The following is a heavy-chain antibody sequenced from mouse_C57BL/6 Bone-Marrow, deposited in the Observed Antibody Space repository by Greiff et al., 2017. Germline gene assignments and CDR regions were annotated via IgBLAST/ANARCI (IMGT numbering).Heavy chain of an antibody. CDR2: IYPRSGNT. CDR1: GYTFTSYG. J-gene: IGHJ3*01. Sequence: VQLQESGAELARPGASVKLSCKASGYTFTSYGISWVKQRTGQGLEWIGEIYPRSGNTYYNEKFKGKATLTADNSSSTAYMELRSLTSEDSAVYFCARGGYYSNFLAYWGQGTLVTVSA. D-gene: IGHD2-5*01. CDR3: ARGGYYSNFLAY. V-gene: IGHV1-81*01.